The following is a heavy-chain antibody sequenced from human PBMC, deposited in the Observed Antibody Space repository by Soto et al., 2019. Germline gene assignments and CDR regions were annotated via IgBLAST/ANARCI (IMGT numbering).Heavy chain of an antibody. D-gene: IGHD2-15*01. Sequence: SVKVSCKASGGAFSDYAFSWVRQSPGQGLEWLGGIMPIFRAPDYAQKFQGRVTITADEFTRTAYMEMNSLRSEDTAVYYCASWLKGPDIGNYYYGMDVWGQGTTVTVSS. CDR2: IMPIFRAP. J-gene: IGHJ6*02. CDR3: ASWLKGPDIGNYYYGMDV. V-gene: IGHV1-69*13. CDR1: GGAFSDYA.